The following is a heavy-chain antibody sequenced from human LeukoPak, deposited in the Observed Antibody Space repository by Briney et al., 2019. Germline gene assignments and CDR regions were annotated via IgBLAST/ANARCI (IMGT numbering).Heavy chain of an antibody. J-gene: IGHJ5*02. CDR3: ARDKTRGFDP. CDR1: GGSISSGDYY. CDR2: IYYSGST. Sequence: SETLSLTCTVSGGSISSGDYYWSWIRQPPGKGLEWIGYIYYSGSTYYNPSLMSRVTISVDTSKNQFSLKLSSVTAADTAVYYCARDKTRGFDPWGQGTLVTVSS. V-gene: IGHV4-30-4*01.